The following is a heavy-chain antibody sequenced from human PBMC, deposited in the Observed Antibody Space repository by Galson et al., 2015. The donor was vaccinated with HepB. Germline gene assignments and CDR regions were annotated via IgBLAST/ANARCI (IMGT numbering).Heavy chain of an antibody. CDR3: ARGPAMSWFDP. J-gene: IGHJ5*02. CDR2: IFHTGTT. V-gene: IGHV4-38-2*02. Sequence: ATLSLTCTVSGDSISIHYFWAWLRQPPGQGLEWIGSIFHTGTTYYNPSFKSRAKISIDMSKSQFSLNLSSVTVADTAVFYCARGPAMSWFDPWGQGTLVTVSS. CDR1: GDSISIHYF.